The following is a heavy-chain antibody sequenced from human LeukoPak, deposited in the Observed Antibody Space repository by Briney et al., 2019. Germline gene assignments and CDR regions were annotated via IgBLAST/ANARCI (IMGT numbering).Heavy chain of an antibody. Sequence: SETLSLACAVYGGSFSGYYWSWIRQPPGKGLEWIGEINHSGSTNYNPSLKSRVTISVDTSKNQFSLKLGSVTAADTAVYYCATYDIHGLWGLDVWGKGTTVAVSS. V-gene: IGHV4-34*01. CDR1: GGSFSGYY. D-gene: IGHD3-9*01. J-gene: IGHJ6*04. CDR3: ATYDIHGLWGLDV. CDR2: INHSGST.